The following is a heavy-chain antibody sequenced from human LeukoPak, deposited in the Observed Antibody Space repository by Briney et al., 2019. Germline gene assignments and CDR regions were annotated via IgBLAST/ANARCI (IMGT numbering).Heavy chain of an antibody. V-gene: IGHV3-53*01. Sequence: GGSLRLSCAASGFTVSSNYMSWVRQAPGKGLEWVSVIYSGGSTYYADSVKGRFTISRDNSKNTLYLQMNSLRAEDTAVYYCARDNPTYYYGSGSYIYWGQGTLVTVSS. CDR2: IYSGGST. J-gene: IGHJ4*02. D-gene: IGHD3-10*01. CDR3: ARDNPTYYYGSGSYIY. CDR1: GFTVSSNY.